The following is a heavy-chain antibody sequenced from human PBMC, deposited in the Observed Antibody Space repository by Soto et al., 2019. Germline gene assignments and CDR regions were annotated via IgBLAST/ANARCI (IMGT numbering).Heavy chain of an antibody. CDR2: ISGSGGST. J-gene: IGHJ4*02. V-gene: IGHV3-23*01. CDR1: GFTFSSYA. Sequence: EVQLLESGGGLVQPGGSLRLSCAASGFTFSSYAMSWVRQAPGKGLEWVSAISGSGGSTDYADSVKGRFTISRDKSKNTMYLQMNGLRAEDTAVCYCGKGGIAVAGDYFGHWGQGTLVTVSS. D-gene: IGHD6-19*01. CDR3: GKGGIAVAGDYFGH.